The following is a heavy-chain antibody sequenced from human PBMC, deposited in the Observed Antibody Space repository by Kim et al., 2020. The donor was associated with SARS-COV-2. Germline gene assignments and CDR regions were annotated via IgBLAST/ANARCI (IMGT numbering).Heavy chain of an antibody. D-gene: IGHD3-22*01. CDR2: INPSGGST. J-gene: IGHJ4*02. CDR3: AREGGYYDSSGFYFDY. Sequence: ASVKVSCKASGYTFTSYYMHWVRQAPGQGLEWMGIINPSGGSTSYAQKFQGRVTMTRDTSTSTVYMELSSLRSEDTAVYYCAREGGYYDSSGFYFDYWGQGTLVTVSS. CDR1: GYTFTSYY. V-gene: IGHV1-46*01.